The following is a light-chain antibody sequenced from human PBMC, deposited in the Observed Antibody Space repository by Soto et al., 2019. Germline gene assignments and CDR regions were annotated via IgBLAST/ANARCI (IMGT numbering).Light chain of an antibody. J-gene: IGLJ2*01. CDR2: EGS. Sequence: QSALTQPSSVSGSPGQSSTISCTGTSSEVGGYNYVSWYQQHPGKAPKLMIYEGSNWPSGGSNRLSGSKSGNTASLTISGLQAEEQADYDCSSYTISSPLVVLGGGTKLIVL. CDR3: SSYTISSPLVV. V-gene: IGLV2-14*01. CDR1: SSEVGGYNY.